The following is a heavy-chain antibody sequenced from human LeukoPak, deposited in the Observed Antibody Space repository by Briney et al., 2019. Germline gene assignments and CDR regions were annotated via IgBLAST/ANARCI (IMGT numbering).Heavy chain of an antibody. J-gene: IGHJ3*02. V-gene: IGHV1-8*03. Sequence: ASVKVSCKASGYTFTSYDINWVRQGTGQGLECMGWMNPNSGNTGYAQKFQGRVTITRNTSISTAYMELSSLRSEDTAVYYCAIRGIFGMVISKGAFDIWGQGTMVTVSS. CDR2: MNPNSGNT. CDR1: GYTFTSYD. CDR3: AIRGIFGMVISKGAFDI. D-gene: IGHD3-3*01.